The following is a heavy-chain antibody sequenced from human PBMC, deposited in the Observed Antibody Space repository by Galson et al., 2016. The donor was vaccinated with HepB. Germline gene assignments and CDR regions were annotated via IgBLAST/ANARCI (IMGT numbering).Heavy chain of an antibody. V-gene: IGHV3-23*01. CDR3: GGHGGYSA. D-gene: IGHD2-15*01. Sequence: SLRLSCAASGFTLAGNGMTWARQAPGKGLEWVSDIGGSDGYTYYADSVKGRFTISRDNSKNIVYLQMNSLRAEDTAIYYCGGHGGYSAWGQGTLVTVSS. CDR2: IGGSDGYT. J-gene: IGHJ4*02. CDR1: GFTLAGNG.